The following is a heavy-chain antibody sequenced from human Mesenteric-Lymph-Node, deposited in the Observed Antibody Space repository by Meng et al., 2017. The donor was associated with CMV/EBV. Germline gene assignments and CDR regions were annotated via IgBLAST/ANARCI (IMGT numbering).Heavy chain of an antibody. V-gene: IGHV3-9*01. D-gene: IGHD3-10*01. J-gene: IGHJ4*02. Sequence: SLKISCAASGFTFDDYAMHWVRRAPGKGLEWVASIEWIGGSWAYADSVKGRFVISRDNTKNSLFLQMNSLRPDDTAFYYCAQGRMSGTYSPYYFHQWGQGTLVTVSS. CDR3: AQGRMSGTYSPYYFHQ. CDR1: GFTFDDYA. CDR2: IEWIGGSW.